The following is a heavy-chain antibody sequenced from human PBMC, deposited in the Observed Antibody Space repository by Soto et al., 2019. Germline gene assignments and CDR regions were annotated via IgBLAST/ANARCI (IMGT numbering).Heavy chain of an antibody. J-gene: IGHJ4*02. D-gene: IGHD3-3*01. V-gene: IGHV3-48*02. CDR3: ARDLWSGDQYLEDY. CDR2: ISSDSKNI. Sequence: EVQLVESGGGLVQPGGSLRLSCAASGFAFSSMARNWVRQAPGKGLEWLSYISSDSKNIYYAESVKGRFTISRDNAKNSLFLQMDSLRDEDTAVYHCARDLWSGDQYLEDYWGQGTVVTVSS. CDR1: GFAFSSMA.